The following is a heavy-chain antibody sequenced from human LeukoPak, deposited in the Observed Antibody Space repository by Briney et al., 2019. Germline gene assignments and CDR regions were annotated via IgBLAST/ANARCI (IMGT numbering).Heavy chain of an antibody. CDR3: ARDYRGWQTWRRVVAEREQYFDY. CDR1: GYTFTSYG. D-gene: IGHD6-19*01. V-gene: IGHV1-18*01. Sequence: GVSVKVSCKASGYTFTSYGISWVRQAPGQGLEWMGRISAYNGNTNYAQKLQGRVTMTTDTSTSTAYMELRSLRSDDTAVYYCARDYRGWQTWRRVVAEREQYFDYWGQGTLVTVSS. J-gene: IGHJ4*02. CDR2: ISAYNGNT.